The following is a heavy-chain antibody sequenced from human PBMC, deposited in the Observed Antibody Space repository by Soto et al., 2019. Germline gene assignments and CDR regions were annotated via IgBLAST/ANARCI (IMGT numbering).Heavy chain of an antibody. CDR3: TRFSGDNRPPVMPYYFYGMDV. J-gene: IGHJ6*02. D-gene: IGHD3-10*01. Sequence: GGSLRLSCAASGFTFSSYAMYWVRQAPGKGLEYVSAITSDGGGTYYASSVKGRFTISRDNSKSTLYLQMGSLRAEDMAVYYCTRFSGDNRPPVMPYYFYGMDVGGQGPRVTVSS. V-gene: IGHV3-64*01. CDR1: GFTFSSYA. CDR2: ITSDGGGT.